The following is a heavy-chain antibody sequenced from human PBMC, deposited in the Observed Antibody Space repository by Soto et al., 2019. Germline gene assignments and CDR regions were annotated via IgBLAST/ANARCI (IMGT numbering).Heavy chain of an antibody. Sequence: GGSLRLSCAASVFTFSSYWMSWVRQAPGKGLEWVANIKQDGSEKYYVDSVKGRFTISRDNAKNSLYLQMNSLRAEDTAVYYCARSGLAYGDYDYWGQGTLVTVSS. CDR2: IKQDGSEK. J-gene: IGHJ4*02. CDR1: VFTFSSYW. D-gene: IGHD4-17*01. V-gene: IGHV3-7*01. CDR3: ARSGLAYGDYDY.